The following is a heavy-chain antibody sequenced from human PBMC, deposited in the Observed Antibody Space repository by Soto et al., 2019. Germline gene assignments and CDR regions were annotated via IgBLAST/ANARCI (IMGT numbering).Heavy chain of an antibody. Sequence: QVQLVESGGGVVQPGRSLRLSCAASGFIFSSFGMHWVRQAPGKGLEWVAHIWYDGSNTYYADSVKGRFTISRDQSRNTLYLQMNSLRAGDTAVYHCVRDLLGSGGHFDYWGQGTLVTVAS. D-gene: IGHD7-27*01. CDR3: VRDLLGSGGHFDY. J-gene: IGHJ4*02. CDR2: IWYDGSNT. V-gene: IGHV3-33*01. CDR1: GFIFSSFG.